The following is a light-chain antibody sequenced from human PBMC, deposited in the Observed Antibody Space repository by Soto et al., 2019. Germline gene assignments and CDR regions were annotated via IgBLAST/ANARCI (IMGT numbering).Light chain of an antibody. CDR2: DPI. CDR3: QQSNSVTYV. Sequence: IQLTQSPSSLSASVGDRVTITCRASQTISNSLNWYQQKPGKAPNLLIYDPIGLQDGVPSRFRCGGSWTDFTHTISCLQPEDFATYYCQQSNSVTYVFGQGTLLDIK. J-gene: IGKJ2*01. V-gene: IGKV1-39*01. CDR1: QTISNS.